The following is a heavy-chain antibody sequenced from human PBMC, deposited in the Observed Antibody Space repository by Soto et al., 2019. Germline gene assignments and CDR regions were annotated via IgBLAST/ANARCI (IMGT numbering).Heavy chain of an antibody. V-gene: IGHV3-23*01. CDR1: GFTFSSYA. CDR3: AKDIHLGVLRPIVALDI. Sequence: GGSLRLSCAASGFTFSSYAMSLVRQAPGKGLEWVSAISGSGGSTYYADSVKGRFTISRDNSKNTLYLQMNSLRAEDTAVYYCAKDIHLGVLRPIVALDIRGQGTMVTGSS. J-gene: IGHJ3*02. CDR2: ISGSGGST. D-gene: IGHD3-16*01.